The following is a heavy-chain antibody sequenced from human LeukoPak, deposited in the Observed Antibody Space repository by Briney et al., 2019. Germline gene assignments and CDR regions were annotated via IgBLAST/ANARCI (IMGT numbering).Heavy chain of an antibody. Sequence: GGSLRLSCAASGFTFSCYTMDWVRQAPGKGLEWVARILYAGSNNYYADSVEGRFTIYSDNPKNPLYLQMDRLRAEDTAVYYCARAAHTTYVLGRYYYYAMDVWGQGTTVTVSS. J-gene: IGHJ6*02. CDR3: ARAAHTTYVLGRYYYYAMDV. V-gene: IGHV3-30-3*01. D-gene: IGHD3-10*01. CDR2: ILYAGSNN. CDR1: GFTFSCYT.